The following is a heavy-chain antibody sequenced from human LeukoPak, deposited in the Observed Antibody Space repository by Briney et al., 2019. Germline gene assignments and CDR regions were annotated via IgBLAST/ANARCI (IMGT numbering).Heavy chain of an antibody. D-gene: IGHD1-7*01. CDR1: GFTVSSNY. CDR2: IYSGGST. Sequence: GGSLRLSCAASGFTVSSNYMSWVRQAPGKGLEWVSVIYSGGSTYYADSVKGRFTISRDNSKNTLYLQMNSLRAEDTDVYYCARDRSESNWNYVPSFSWWGQGTLVTVSS. CDR3: ARDRSESNWNYVPSFSW. V-gene: IGHV3-66*01. J-gene: IGHJ4*02.